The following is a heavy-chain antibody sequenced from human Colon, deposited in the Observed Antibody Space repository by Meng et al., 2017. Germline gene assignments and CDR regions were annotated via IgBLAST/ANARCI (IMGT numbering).Heavy chain of an antibody. J-gene: IGHJ4*02. CDR2: IDHSGTT. Sequence: SETLSLTCIVSDYSVSSGYFWGWIRQPPGKGLEWIGSIDHSGTTDYNPSRKSRLTVSVDTSKNQGSLRLPSVTAADTAGSFCARGGGLGFDSWGQGTLVTVSS. D-gene: IGHD3-16*01. CDR3: ARGGGLGFDS. CDR1: DYSVSSGYF. V-gene: IGHV4-38-2*02.